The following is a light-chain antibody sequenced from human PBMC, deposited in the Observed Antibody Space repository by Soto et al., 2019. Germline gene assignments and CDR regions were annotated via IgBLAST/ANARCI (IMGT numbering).Light chain of an antibody. Sequence: DIVLTQSPATLSLSPGERATLSCRASQSVGNNLAWYQQKPGQAPGLLIYEASTRATGIPDRFSGSGSGTDFTLTISRLEPEDFALYYCQHYYGTSPITFGQGTRLEI. CDR2: EAS. CDR1: QSVGNN. CDR3: QHYYGTSPIT. V-gene: IGKV3-11*01. J-gene: IGKJ5*01.